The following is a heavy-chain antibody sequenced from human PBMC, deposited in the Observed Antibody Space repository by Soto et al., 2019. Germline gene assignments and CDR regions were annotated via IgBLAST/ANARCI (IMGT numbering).Heavy chain of an antibody. CDR1: GYTFTSYG. V-gene: IGHV1-18*01. CDR3: ARAGGVVVPAASSYYDMDV. Sequence: QVQLVQSGAEVKKPGASVKVSCKASGYTFTSYGISWVRQAPGQGLEWMGWISAYNGNTNYAQKLQGRVTMTTDTSTRTAYMELSSLRSDDTAVYYCARAGGVVVPAASSYYDMDVWGKGTTVTVSS. J-gene: IGHJ6*03. D-gene: IGHD2-2*01. CDR2: ISAYNGNT.